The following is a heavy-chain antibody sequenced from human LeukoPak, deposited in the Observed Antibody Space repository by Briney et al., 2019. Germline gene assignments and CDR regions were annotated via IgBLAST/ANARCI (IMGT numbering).Heavy chain of an antibody. J-gene: IGHJ3*02. CDR2: IYHSGST. CDR1: GYSISSGNF. V-gene: IGHV4-38-2*01. Sequence: PSETLSLTCAVSGYSISSGNFWGWIRQPPGKGLEWIGSIYHSGSTYYNPTLKSRVTISLDTSKNQFSLRLSSVTAADTAVYYCARWHSTGPSNAFDIWGQGTMLIVSS. CDR3: ARWHSTGPSNAFDI. D-gene: IGHD2/OR15-2a*01.